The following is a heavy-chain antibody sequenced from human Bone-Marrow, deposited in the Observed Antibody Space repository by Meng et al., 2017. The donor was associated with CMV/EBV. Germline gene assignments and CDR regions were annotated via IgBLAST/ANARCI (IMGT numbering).Heavy chain of an antibody. Sequence: SVKVSCKASGGTFSSYAISWVRQAPGQGLEWMGGIIPIFGTANYAQKFQGRVTITTDESTSTAYMGLSSLRSEDTAVYYCARDRAHYYDSSGYYSDGNWFDPWGQGTLVTVPS. CDR2: IIPIFGTA. V-gene: IGHV1-69*05. J-gene: IGHJ5*02. CDR3: ARDRAHYYDSSGYYSDGNWFDP. D-gene: IGHD3-22*01. CDR1: GGTFSSYA.